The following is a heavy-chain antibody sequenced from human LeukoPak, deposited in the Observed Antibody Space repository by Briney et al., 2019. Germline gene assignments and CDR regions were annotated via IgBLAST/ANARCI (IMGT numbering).Heavy chain of an antibody. D-gene: IGHD2-2*01. V-gene: IGHV4-30-2*01. CDR3: ARGTGIITSCPV. CDR2: IHHSGST. J-gene: IGHJ4*02. Sequence: SETVSLIHAVYGDSVSIREDAWAWIRQPPGKGLEWIGSIHHSGSTYYSPSLKSRVTMSVDRSKNQFSLKLSSVTAADTAVYYCARGTGIITSCPVWGQGTLVTVSS. CDR1: GDSVSIREDA.